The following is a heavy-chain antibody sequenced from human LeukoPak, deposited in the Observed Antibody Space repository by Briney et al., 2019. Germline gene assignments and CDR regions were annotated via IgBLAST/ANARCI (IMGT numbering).Heavy chain of an antibody. CDR2: INPNSGGT. V-gene: IGHV1-2*02. Sequence: ASVKVSCKASGHTFTDYYMHWVRQAPGEGLEWMGWINPNSGGTNYAQKFQGRVTMTRDTSTRTAYMELSRLRSDDTAVFYCARIRGGNNYHFDYWGQGTLVTVSS. D-gene: IGHD1-26*01. J-gene: IGHJ4*02. CDR3: ARIRGGNNYHFDY. CDR1: GHTFTDYY.